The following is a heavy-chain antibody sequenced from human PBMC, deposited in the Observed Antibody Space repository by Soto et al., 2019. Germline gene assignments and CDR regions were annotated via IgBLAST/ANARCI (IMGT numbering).Heavy chain of an antibody. CDR3: ARDVPNTDWDSWWFDP. CDR1: GGTFSSYA. Sequence: QVQLVQSGAEVKKPGSSVKVSCKASGGTFSSYAISWVRQAPGQGLEWMGGIIPIFGTANYAQKFQGRVTITADESTSTAYMELSSLRSEDKAVYYWARDVPNTDWDSWWFDPWGQGTLVTVSS. J-gene: IGHJ5*02. D-gene: IGHD5-18*01. V-gene: IGHV1-69*01. CDR2: IIPIFGTA.